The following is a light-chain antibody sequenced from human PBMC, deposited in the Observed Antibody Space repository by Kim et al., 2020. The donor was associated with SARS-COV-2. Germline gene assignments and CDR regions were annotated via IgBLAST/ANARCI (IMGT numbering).Light chain of an antibody. J-gene: IGLJ2*01. Sequence: QSALTQPPSASGSPGQSFTISCTGTSSDIGRYNYVSWYQNHPGRAPKLIIYDVSRRPSGVPDRFSGSRSANTSSLTVSGLQAEDEADYYCSSYTDSNTLIFGGGTQLTVL. CDR2: DVS. V-gene: IGLV2-8*01. CDR3: SSYTDSNTLI. CDR1: SSDIGRYNY.